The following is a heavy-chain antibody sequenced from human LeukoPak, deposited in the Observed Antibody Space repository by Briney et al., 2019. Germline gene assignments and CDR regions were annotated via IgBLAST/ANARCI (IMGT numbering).Heavy chain of an antibody. Sequence: PGGSLRLSCAASGFTFSNYDMHWVRQVPGKGLEWVSAIDTAGDTYYPGSVKGRFTISRENAKNSLYLQMNSLKAGDTAVYYCARISKTDAFDIWGQGTMVTVSS. V-gene: IGHV3-13*01. CDR3: ARISKTDAFDI. J-gene: IGHJ3*02. CDR2: IDTAGDT. CDR1: GFTFSNYD. D-gene: IGHD4-11*01.